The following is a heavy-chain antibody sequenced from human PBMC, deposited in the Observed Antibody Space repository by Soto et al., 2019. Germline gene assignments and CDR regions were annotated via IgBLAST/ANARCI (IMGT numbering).Heavy chain of an antibody. CDR1: GYTFTNYD. CDR3: ATGFRVAGTRWWFDP. Sequence: QVQLVQSGAEVKKPGASVKVSCKASGYTFTNYDISWVRQAPGQGLEWREWISTYNGNTNYAQKLHGRVPMTSDTSTSTDYMELRSLRSNDTAVYYCATGFRVAGTRWWFDPWGQGTLVTVSS. J-gene: IGHJ5*02. D-gene: IGHD2-15*01. V-gene: IGHV1-18*01. CDR2: ISTYNGNT.